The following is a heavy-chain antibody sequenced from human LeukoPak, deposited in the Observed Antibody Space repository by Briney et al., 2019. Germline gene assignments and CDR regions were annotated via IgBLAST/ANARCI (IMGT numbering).Heavy chain of an antibody. Sequence: SGPTLVKPTQTLTLTCTFSGFSLTTSGVGVGWIRQPPGKALEWLAVIYWNDDKYYSPSLKSRFTITKDTSKNQVVLTMTNMNPVDTATYYCVVGFDYWGQGILVTVSS. CDR2: IYWNDDK. CDR1: GFSLTTSGVG. J-gene: IGHJ4*02. D-gene: IGHD2-15*01. CDR3: VVGFDY. V-gene: IGHV2-5*01.